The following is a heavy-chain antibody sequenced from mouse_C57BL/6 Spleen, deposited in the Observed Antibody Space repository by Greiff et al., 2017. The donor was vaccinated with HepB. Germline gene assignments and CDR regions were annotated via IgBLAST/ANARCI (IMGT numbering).Heavy chain of an antibody. D-gene: IGHD2-4*01. CDR1: GYTFTSYW. CDR3: ARGHYEGIGLDWYFDV. Sequence: VQLQQPGAELVMPGASVKLSCKASGYTFTSYWMHWVKQRPGQGLEWIGEIDPSDSYTNYNQKFKGKSTLTVDKSSSTAYMQLSSLTSEDSAVYYCARGHYEGIGLDWYFDVWGTGTTVTVSS. CDR2: IDPSDSYT. J-gene: IGHJ1*02. V-gene: IGHV1-69*01.